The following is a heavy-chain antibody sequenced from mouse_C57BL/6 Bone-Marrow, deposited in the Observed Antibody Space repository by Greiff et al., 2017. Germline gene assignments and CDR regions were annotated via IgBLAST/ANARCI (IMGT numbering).Heavy chain of an antibody. V-gene: IGHV1-52*01. CDR1: GYTFTSYW. D-gene: IGHD2-1*01. Sequence: QVQLQQPGAELVRPGSSVKLTCKASGYTFTSYWLHWVQQRPIPGLEWIGTIDTSDSEPHNTHMFTDQVTFTVDTSTSPAYMQLSSLTSEDSAVYYCASPLDGNLRDWYFDVWGTGTTVTVSS. J-gene: IGHJ1*03. CDR2: IDTSDSEP. CDR3: ASPLDGNLRDWYFDV.